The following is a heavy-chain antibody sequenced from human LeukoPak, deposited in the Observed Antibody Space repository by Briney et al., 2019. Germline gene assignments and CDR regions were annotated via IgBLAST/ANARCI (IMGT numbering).Heavy chain of an antibody. CDR2: IYYSRST. CDR3: ARAVAVRWFDP. Sequence: PSETLSLTCTVSGGSISSYYWSWIRQPPGKGLEWIGYIYYSRSTNYNPSLKSRVTISVDTSKNQFSLKLSSVTAADTAVYYCARAVAVRWFDPWGQGTLVTVSS. J-gene: IGHJ5*02. D-gene: IGHD3-10*01. CDR1: GGSISSYY. V-gene: IGHV4-59*01.